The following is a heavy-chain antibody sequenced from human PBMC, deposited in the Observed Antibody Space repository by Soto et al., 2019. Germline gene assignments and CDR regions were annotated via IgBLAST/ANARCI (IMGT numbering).Heavy chain of an antibody. CDR1: GGTFSSYR. J-gene: IGHJ1*01. V-gene: IGHV1-69*01. Sequence: QVQLVQSGAEVKKPGSSVKVSCKASGGTFSSYRINWGRQAPGQGVEWVGGIVPIYRTADYAQKFQGRVTITADGSARTSYMELRRLKSQDTAVDYCVIDSGATLSSSWGQGTLVTVSS. CDR3: VIDSGATLSSS. CDR2: IVPIYRTA. D-gene: IGHD6-13*01.